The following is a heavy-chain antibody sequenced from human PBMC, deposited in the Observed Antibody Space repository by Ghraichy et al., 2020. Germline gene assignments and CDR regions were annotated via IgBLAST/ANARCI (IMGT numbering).Heavy chain of an antibody. CDR2: IYYSGST. CDR1: GGSISSDDYY. D-gene: IGHD3-22*01. CDR3: ARAPHYYDSSGYYYYYYGMDV. Sequence: SETLSLTCTVSGGSISSDDYYWSWIRQPPGKGLEWIGYIYYSGSTYYNPSLKSRVTISVDTSKNQFSLRLNSVTAADTAVYYCARAPHYYDSSGYYYYYYGMDVWGQGTTVTVSS. J-gene: IGHJ6*02. V-gene: IGHV4-30-4*01.